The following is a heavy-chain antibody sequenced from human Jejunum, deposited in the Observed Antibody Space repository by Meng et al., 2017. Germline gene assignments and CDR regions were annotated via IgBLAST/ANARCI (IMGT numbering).Heavy chain of an antibody. CDR1: GGSITTGGYY. Sequence: QVQLQGSGPGLVKPSQTLSLTCSVFGGSITTGGYYWSWIRQHPGKGLEWIGHIYYSGSTHYNPSLKSRVTISIDTSQNQFSLKLSSVTAADTAVYYCARGDTGYSGYVFGYWGQGTLVTVSS. J-gene: IGHJ4*01. V-gene: IGHV4-31*03. CDR2: IYYSGST. D-gene: IGHD5-12*01. CDR3: ARGDTGYSGYVFGY.